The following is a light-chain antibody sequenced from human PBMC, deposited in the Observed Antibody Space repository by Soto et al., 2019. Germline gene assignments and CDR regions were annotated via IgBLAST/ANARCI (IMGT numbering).Light chain of an antibody. Sequence: DIQMTQSPSSLSASVGDRVTIACQSSHDVSRNLNWFQQKPGEAPKLLIYDASNLERGVPSRFSASGSGTDFTFAISILQPEDVATYYCQPYISMHSFGGGTDIELK. CDR2: DAS. CDR1: HDVSRN. J-gene: IGKJ4*01. CDR3: QPYISMHS. V-gene: IGKV1-33*01.